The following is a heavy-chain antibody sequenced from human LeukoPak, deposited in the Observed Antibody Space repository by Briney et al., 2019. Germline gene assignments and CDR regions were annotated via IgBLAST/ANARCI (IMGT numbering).Heavy chain of an antibody. CDR2: INHSGST. CDR3: ARLGAYDYVWGSYRHPGRLDY. J-gene: IGHJ4*02. D-gene: IGHD3-16*02. V-gene: IGHV4-34*01. CDR1: GGPFSGYY. Sequence: SETLSLTCAVYGGPFSGYYWSWIRQPPGKGLEWIGEINHSGSTNYNPSLKSRVTISVDTSKNQLSLKLSSVTAADTAVYYCARLGAYDYVWGSYRHPGRLDYWGQGTLVTVSS.